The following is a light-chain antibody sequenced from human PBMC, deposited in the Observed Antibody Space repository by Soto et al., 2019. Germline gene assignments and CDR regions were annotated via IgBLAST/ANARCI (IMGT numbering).Light chain of an antibody. CDR3: CSYAGLSTLI. Sequence: QSALTQPASVSGSPGQSITISCTGTSNDVGIYNLVSWYQHHPGKAPKLMIYEVNKRPSGVSNRFSGSKSGSTASPTISGLQAGDEGDYYCCSYAGLSTLIFGGGTKVTVL. J-gene: IGLJ2*01. CDR2: EVN. CDR1: SNDVGIYNL. V-gene: IGLV2-23*02.